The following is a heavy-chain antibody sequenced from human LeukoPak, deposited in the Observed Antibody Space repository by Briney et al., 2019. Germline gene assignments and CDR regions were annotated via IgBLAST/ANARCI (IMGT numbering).Heavy chain of an antibody. J-gene: IGHJ4*02. CDR2: T. Sequence: TNYNPSLKGRVAISADTSRNRFSLTLTSVTAEDTAVYYCARCLYRFGSFYFDLWGQGSPVTVSS. V-gene: IGHV4-39*01. D-gene: IGHD5-18*01. CDR3: ARCLYRFGSFYFDL.